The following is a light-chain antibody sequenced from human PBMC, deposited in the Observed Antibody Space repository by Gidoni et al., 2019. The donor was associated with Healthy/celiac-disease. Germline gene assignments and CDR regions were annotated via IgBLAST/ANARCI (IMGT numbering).Light chain of an antibody. CDR3: QQYNSPMYT. J-gene: IGKJ2*01. Sequence: DIQMTQSPSTLSASVGDRVTITCRASQIISSWLAWYQQKPGKAPKLLIYDASSLESGVPSRFSGSGSGTEFTLTISSLQPDDFATYYCQQYNSPMYTFGQGTKLEIK. V-gene: IGKV1-5*01. CDR2: DAS. CDR1: QIISSW.